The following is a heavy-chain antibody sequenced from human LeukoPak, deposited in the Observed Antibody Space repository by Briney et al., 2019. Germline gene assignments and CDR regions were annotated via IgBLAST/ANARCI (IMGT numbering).Heavy chain of an antibody. CDR1: GGSFSGYY. CDR3: ARGRGRGFTYFDY. Sequence: PSETLSLTCAVYGGSFSGYYWSWIRQPPGKGLEWIGEINHSGSTNYNPSLKSRVTISVDPSKNQFSLKLSSVTAAATAVYYCARGRGRGFTYFDYWGQGTLVTVSS. V-gene: IGHV4-34*01. D-gene: IGHD1-26*01. J-gene: IGHJ4*02. CDR2: INHSGST.